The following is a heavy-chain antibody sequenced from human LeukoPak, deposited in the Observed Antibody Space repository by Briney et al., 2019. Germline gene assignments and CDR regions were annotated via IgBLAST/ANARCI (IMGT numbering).Heavy chain of an antibody. Sequence: KPSETLSLTCTVSGGSISSSSYYWGWIRQPPGKGLEWIGSIYYSGSTYYNPSLKSRVTISVDTSKNQFSLKLSSVTAADTAVYYCARDKEDYYDSSGYHYLFDYWGQGTLVTVSS. J-gene: IGHJ4*02. CDR2: IYYSGST. CDR1: GGSISSSSYY. D-gene: IGHD3-22*01. CDR3: ARDKEDYYDSSGYHYLFDY. V-gene: IGHV4-39*07.